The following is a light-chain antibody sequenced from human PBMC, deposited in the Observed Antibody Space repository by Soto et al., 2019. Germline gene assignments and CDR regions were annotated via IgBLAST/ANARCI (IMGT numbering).Light chain of an antibody. J-gene: IGLJ1*01. V-gene: IGLV2-14*01. CDR2: EVS. CDR1: SSDVGGYNY. CDR3: SSYRSDTTYV. Sequence: QSALTQPASVSGSPGQSITISCTGTSSDVGGYNYVSWYQHHPGKAPKLMIHEVSDRPSGISNRFSGSKSGNTASLTISGLQAEDEADYYCSSYRSDTTYVFGTGTKVT.